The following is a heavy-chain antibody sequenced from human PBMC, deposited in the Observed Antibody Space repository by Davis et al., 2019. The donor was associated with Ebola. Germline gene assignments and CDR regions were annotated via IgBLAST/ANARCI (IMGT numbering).Heavy chain of an antibody. Sequence: GESLKISCAASGFTFSSYGMHWVRQAPGKGLEWVAVISYDGSNKYYADSVKGRFTISRDNSKNTLYLQMSSLRAEDTAVYYCARGDKVGPWGQGTLVTVSS. CDR1: GFTFSSYG. J-gene: IGHJ5*02. CDR3: ARGDKVGP. CDR2: ISYDGSNK. V-gene: IGHV3-30*03. D-gene: IGHD2-21*01.